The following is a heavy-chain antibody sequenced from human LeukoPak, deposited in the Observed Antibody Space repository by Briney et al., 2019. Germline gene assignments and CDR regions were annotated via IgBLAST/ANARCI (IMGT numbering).Heavy chain of an antibody. CDR1: GFTFDDYA. CDR3: AKGIGYDILTGLDY. J-gene: IGHJ4*02. V-gene: IGHV3-9*03. CDR2: ISWNSGNI. Sequence: GGSLRLSCAASGFTFDDYAMHWVRQAPGKGLEWVSGISWNSGNIGYADSVKGRFTISRDNAKNSLYLQMNSLRAEDMALYYCAKGIGYDILTGLDYWGQGTLVTVSS. D-gene: IGHD3-9*01.